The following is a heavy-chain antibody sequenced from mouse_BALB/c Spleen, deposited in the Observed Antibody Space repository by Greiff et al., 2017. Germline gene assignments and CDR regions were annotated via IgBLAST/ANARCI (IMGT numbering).Heavy chain of an antibody. CDR3: TTGTDFDY. CDR2: IDPETGGT. Sequence: QVQLQQSGAELVRPGASVTLSCKASGYTFTDYEMHWVKQTPVHGLEWIGAIDPETGGTAYNQKFKGKATLTADKSSSTAYMELRSLTSEDSAVYYCTTGTDFDYWGQGTTLTVSS. CDR1: GYTFTDYE. D-gene: IGHD4-1*01. J-gene: IGHJ2*01. V-gene: IGHV1-15*01.